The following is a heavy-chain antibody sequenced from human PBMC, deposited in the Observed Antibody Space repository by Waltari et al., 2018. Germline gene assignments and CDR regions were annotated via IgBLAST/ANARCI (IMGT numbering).Heavy chain of an antibody. CDR3: AKSPSGWLKAVSYFDY. D-gene: IGHD6-19*01. V-gene: IGHV3-23*04. J-gene: IGHJ4*02. CDR1: GFTFSSYA. Sequence: EVQLVESGGGLVKPGGSLRLSCAASGFTFSSYAMSWVRKAPGKGLEWVSAISGSGGSTYYADSVKCRFTISRDNSKNTLYLQMNSLRAEDTAVYYCAKSPSGWLKAVSYFDYWGQGTLVTVSS. CDR2: ISGSGGST.